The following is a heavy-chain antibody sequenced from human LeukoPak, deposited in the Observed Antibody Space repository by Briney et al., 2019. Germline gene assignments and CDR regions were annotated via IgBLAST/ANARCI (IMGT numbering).Heavy chain of an antibody. D-gene: IGHD6-19*01. CDR2: INTNTGNP. Sequence: ASVKVSCKASGYTFTSYAMNWVRQAPGQGLEWMGWINTNTGNPTYAQGFTGRFVFSLDTSVSTAYLQISSLKAEDTAVYYCATTGYSSGWFRGDYGWFDPWGQGTLVTVSS. CDR1: GYTFTSYA. V-gene: IGHV7-4-1*02. CDR3: ATTGYSSGWFRGDYGWFDP. J-gene: IGHJ5*02.